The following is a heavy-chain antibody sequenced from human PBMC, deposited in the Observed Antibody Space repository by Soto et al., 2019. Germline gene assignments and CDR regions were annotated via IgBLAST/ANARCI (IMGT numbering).Heavy chain of an antibody. CDR1: GFTFSSHG. V-gene: IGHV3-30*18. Sequence: QVQLVESGGGVVQPGRSLRLSCAASGFTFSSHGMHWVRQAPGKGPEWVAVIGYDGNNKYYADSVKGRFTISRDNSKNKLYLQMNSLRADDTAVYYCAQALVFQWEKLSRWGQGTLVNVSS. CDR3: AQALVFQWEKLSR. J-gene: IGHJ4*02. CDR2: IGYDGNNK. D-gene: IGHD1-26*01.